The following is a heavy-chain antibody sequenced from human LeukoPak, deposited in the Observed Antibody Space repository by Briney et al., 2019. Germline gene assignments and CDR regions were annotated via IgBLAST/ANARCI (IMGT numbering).Heavy chain of an antibody. CDR3: ARVSRISPAK. CDR2: IYTSGST. J-gene: IGHJ4*02. Sequence: SETLSLTCTVSGGSISSGSYYWSWIRQPAGKGLEWIGRIYTSGSTNYNPSLKSRVTISVDTSKNQFSLKLSSVTAADTAVYYCARVSRISPAKWGQGTLVTVSS. CDR1: GGSISSGSYY. D-gene: IGHD2-15*01. V-gene: IGHV4-61*02.